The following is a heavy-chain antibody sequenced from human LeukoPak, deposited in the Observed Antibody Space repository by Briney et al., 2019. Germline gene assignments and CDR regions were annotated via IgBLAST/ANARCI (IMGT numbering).Heavy chain of an antibody. CDR2: INHSGST. V-gene: IGHV4-34*01. CDR1: GGSFSGYY. D-gene: IGHD3-22*01. CDR3: ARNHYYDSSGYPP. J-gene: IGHJ5*02. Sequence: PSETLSLTCAVYGGSFSGYYWSWIRQPPGKGLEWIGEINHSGSTNYNPSLKSRVTISVDTSKNQFSLKLSSVTAADTAVYYCARNHYYDSSGYPPWGQGTLVTVSS.